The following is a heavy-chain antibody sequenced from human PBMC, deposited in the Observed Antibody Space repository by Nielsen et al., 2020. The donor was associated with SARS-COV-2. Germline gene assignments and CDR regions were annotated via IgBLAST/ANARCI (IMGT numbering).Heavy chain of an antibody. CDR1: GFTFSSYA. CDR2: ISYDGSNK. V-gene: IGHV3-30*04. Sequence: GGSLRLSCAASGFTFSSYAMHWVRQAPGKGLEWVAVISYDGSNKYYADSVKGRFTISRDNSKNTLYLQMNSLRAEDTAVYYCARAQGVYQGLDYWGQGTLVTVSS. J-gene: IGHJ4*02. D-gene: IGHD2-2*01. CDR3: ARAQGVYQGLDY.